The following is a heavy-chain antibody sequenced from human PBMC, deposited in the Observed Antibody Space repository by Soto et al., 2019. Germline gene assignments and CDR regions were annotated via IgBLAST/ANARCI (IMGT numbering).Heavy chain of an antibody. CDR3: TRGMGATDY. CDR2: MHPNRGNS. V-gene: IGHV1-8*02. CDR1: GYTFTSYH. D-gene: IGHD1-26*01. J-gene: IGHJ4*02. Sequence: QVQLVQSGAEVKKPGASVKVSCKASGYTFTSYHISWVRQASGRGLEWMGWMHPNRGNSGYARKFQGRVTMTRNTSTTTAYMELSSLRSEDTAVYYCTRGMGATDYWGQGTLVTVSS.